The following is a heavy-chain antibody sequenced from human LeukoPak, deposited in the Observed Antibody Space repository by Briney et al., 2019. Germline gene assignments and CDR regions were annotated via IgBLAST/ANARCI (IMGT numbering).Heavy chain of an antibody. D-gene: IGHD3-3*01. CDR2: INHSGST. V-gene: IGHV4-34*01. J-gene: IGHJ5*02. Sequence: SETLSLTCAVYGGSFSGYYWSWIRQPPGKGLEWIGEINHSGSTNYNPSLKSRVTISVDTSKNQFSLKLSSVTAADTAVYYCARGATIFGVVPNRFDPWGQGTLVTVSS. CDR3: ARGATIFGVVPNRFDP. CDR1: GGSFSGYY.